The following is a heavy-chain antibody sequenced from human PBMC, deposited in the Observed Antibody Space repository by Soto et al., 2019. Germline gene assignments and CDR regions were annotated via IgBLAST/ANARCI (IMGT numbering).Heavy chain of an antibody. CDR1: GFTVSSNY. Sequence: PGGSLRLSCAASGFTVSSNYMSWVRQAPGKGLEWVSVIYSGGSTYYADSVKGRFTISRDNSKNTLHLQMNSLRAEDTAVYYCARGTVTGHFDYWGQGTLVTVSS. J-gene: IGHJ4*02. CDR3: ARGTVTGHFDY. CDR2: IYSGGST. V-gene: IGHV3-53*01. D-gene: IGHD4-4*01.